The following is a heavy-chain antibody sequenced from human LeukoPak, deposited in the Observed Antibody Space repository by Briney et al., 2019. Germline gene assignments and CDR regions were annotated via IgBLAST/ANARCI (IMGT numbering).Heavy chain of an antibody. V-gene: IGHV4-61*08. Sequence: PSETLSLTCTVSGGSISSGGYYWSWIRQPPGKGLEWIGYIYHSGSTYYNPSLKSRVTISVDTSKNQFSLKLSSVTAADTAVYYCARGVPSYDILTGRGGYFDYWGQGTLVTVSS. D-gene: IGHD3-9*01. CDR2: IYHSGST. CDR3: ARGVPSYDILTGRGGYFDY. J-gene: IGHJ4*02. CDR1: GGSISSGGYY.